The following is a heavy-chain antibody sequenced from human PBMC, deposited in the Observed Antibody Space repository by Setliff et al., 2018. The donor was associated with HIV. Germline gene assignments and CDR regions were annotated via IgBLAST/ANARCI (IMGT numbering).Heavy chain of an antibody. J-gene: IGHJ4*03. Sequence: PSETLSLTCAVYGGSFSGYYWTWLRQPPGKGLEWIGEISHRGSTNYNPSLKRRVTMSVDTSNNQCSLKMRSITAADTAVYFCAATAGPNDYGPIDDWGQGTPVTVSS. CDR2: ISHRGST. V-gene: IGHV4-34*01. D-gene: IGHD3-10*01. CDR3: AATAGPNDYGPIDD. CDR1: GGSFSGYY.